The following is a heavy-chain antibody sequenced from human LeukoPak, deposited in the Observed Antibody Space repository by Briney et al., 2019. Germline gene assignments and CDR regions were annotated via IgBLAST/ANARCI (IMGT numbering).Heavy chain of an antibody. CDR3: AGPSTVTTELGYYYYGMDV. CDR1: GYTFTGYY. J-gene: IGHJ6*02. Sequence: ASVKVSCKASGYTFTGYYMHWVRQAPGQGLEWMGWINPNSGGTNYAQKFQGRVTMTRDTSISTAYMELSRLRSDDAAVYYCAGPSTVTTELGYYYYGMDVWGQGTTVTVSS. CDR2: INPNSGGT. V-gene: IGHV1-2*02. D-gene: IGHD4-17*01.